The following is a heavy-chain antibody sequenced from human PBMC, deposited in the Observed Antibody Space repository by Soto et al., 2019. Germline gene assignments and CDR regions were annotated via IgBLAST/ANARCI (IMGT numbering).Heavy chain of an antibody. J-gene: IGHJ6*03. CDR3: ARHISNPQAYYYSCSMDV. CDR1: GYSFTSYW. D-gene: IGHD4-4*01. CDR2: IYPGDSDT. V-gene: IGHV5-51*01. Sequence: GESLKISCKGSGYSFTSYWIGWVRQMPGKGLEWMGIIYPGDSDTRYSPSFQGQVTISADKSISTAYLQWSSLKASDTAMYYCARHISNPQAYYYSCSMDVWGKGTTVTVSS.